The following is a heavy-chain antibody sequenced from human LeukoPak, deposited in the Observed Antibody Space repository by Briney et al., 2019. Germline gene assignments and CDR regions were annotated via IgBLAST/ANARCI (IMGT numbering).Heavy chain of an antibody. Sequence: PGGSLRLSCAASGFTFGSYSMNWVRQAPGKGLEWVSSISSSSSYIYYADSVKGRFTISRDNAKNSLYLQMNSLRAEDTAVYYCATGPGGTPPQYWGQGTLVTVSS. J-gene: IGHJ4*02. CDR1: GFTFGSYS. CDR3: ATGPGGTPPQY. CDR2: ISSSSSYI. V-gene: IGHV3-21*01. D-gene: IGHD1-1*01.